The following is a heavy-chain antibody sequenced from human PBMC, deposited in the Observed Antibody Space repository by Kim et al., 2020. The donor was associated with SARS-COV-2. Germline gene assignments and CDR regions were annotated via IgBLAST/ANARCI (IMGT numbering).Heavy chain of an antibody. CDR2: ITGNGST. J-gene: IGHJ3*01. Sequence: GGSLRLSCAASGFMFNIFSMGWVRQAPGKGLECVSAITGNGSTYYADSVRGRFTISRDNSKNILYLQMNSLRAEDTALYYCARRVEGAFNFWGQGTVVTV. V-gene: IGHV3-23*01. CDR1: GFMFNIFS. CDR3: ARRVEGAFNF.